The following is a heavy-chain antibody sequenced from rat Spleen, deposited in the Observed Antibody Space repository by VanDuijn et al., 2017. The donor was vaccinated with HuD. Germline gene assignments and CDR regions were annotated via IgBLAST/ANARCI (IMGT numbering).Heavy chain of an antibody. CDR2: ISTNGGNT. Sequence: EVQLVESGGGLVQPGRSLKLSCAASGFNFGNYDMAWVRQAPTKGLEWIASISTNGGNTYSRDSVKGRFTISRDNAKNTLYLQMDSLRSEDTATYYCTREDWVFDYWGQGVMVTVSS. CDR1: GFNFGNYD. D-gene: IGHD5-1*01. J-gene: IGHJ2*01. CDR3: TREDWVFDY. V-gene: IGHV5S13*01.